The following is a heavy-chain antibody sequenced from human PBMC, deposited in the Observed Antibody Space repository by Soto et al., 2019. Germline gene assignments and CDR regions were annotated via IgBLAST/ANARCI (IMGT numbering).Heavy chain of an antibody. J-gene: IGHJ4*02. Sequence: SETLSLTCAVSGGSISSYFWSWIRQPPGKGLEWIGYIYYSGSTNYNPSLKSRVTISVDTSKNQFSLKLSSVTAADTAVYYCARVMFGELLWDYWGQGTLVTVSS. V-gene: IGHV4-59*08. CDR2: IYYSGST. CDR1: GGSISSYF. CDR3: ARVMFGELLWDY. D-gene: IGHD3-10*02.